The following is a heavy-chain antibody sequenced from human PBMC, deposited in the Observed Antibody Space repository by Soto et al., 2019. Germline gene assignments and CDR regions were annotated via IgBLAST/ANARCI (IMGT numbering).Heavy chain of an antibody. D-gene: IGHD3-22*01. J-gene: IGHJ6*02. CDR1: GYTFTTYD. CDR2: MNPNSGNT. Sequence: QVQLVQSGAEVRKPGASVKVSCKASGYTFTTYDINWVRQATGQGLEWMGWMNPNSGNTVYAQKFPGRVTMTRNTSITTAYMELTSLTSDDTAVYYCARYHYYYCMDVWGQGTTVTVSS. CDR3: ARYHYYYCMDV. V-gene: IGHV1-8*01.